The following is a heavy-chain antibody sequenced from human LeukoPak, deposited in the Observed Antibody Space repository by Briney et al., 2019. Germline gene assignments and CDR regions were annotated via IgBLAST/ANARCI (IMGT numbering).Heavy chain of an antibody. J-gene: IGHJ4*02. CDR1: GFTFNGSA. CDR2: IRSKAHRYAT. Sequence: GGSLRLSCATSGFTFNGSALHWVRQASGQGLEWVGRIRSKAHRYATAYAASVKGRFTVSRDDPKNMAYLQMNSLKTEDTAIYYCTRRHYGDYVVDNWGQGTLVTVSS. CDR3: TRRHYGDYVVDN. D-gene: IGHD4-17*01. V-gene: IGHV3-73*01.